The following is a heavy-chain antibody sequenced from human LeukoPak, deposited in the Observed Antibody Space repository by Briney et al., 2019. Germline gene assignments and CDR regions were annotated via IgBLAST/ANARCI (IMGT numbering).Heavy chain of an antibody. D-gene: IGHD3-3*01. CDR3: ARGASSYDFWSGYYYYYYMDV. Sequence: TSETLSLTCTVSGGSISSYYWSWIRQPPGKGLEWIGYIYYSGSTNYNPSLKSRVTISVDTSKNQFSLKLSSVTAADTAVYYCARGASSYDFWSGYYYYYYMDVWGKGTTVTVSS. CDR2: IYYSGST. V-gene: IGHV4-59*01. CDR1: GGSISSYY. J-gene: IGHJ6*03.